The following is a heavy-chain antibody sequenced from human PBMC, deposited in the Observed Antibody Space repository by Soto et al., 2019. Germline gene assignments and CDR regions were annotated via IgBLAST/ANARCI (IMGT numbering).Heavy chain of an antibody. Sequence: PSETLSLTCSVSGGSISSYYWSWIRQPPGKGLEWIGYIYSSGSTNYSPSLKSRVTMSVDTSKNQFSLRLNSLRAEDTAVYYCAKDWSSGYYYLDYWGQGTLVTVSS. V-gene: IGHV4-59*01. D-gene: IGHD3-22*01. CDR3: AKDWSSGYYYLDY. CDR1: GGSISSYY. J-gene: IGHJ4*02. CDR2: IYSSGST.